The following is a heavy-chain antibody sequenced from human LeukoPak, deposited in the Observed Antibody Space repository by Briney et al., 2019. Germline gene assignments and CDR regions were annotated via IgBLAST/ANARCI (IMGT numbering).Heavy chain of an antibody. Sequence: GGSLRLSCAASGFTFSSYGMHWVRQAPGKGLEWVAFIRYDGSNKYYADSVKGRFTISRDNSKNTLYLQMNSLRAEDTAVYYCAKDHYPYTEGPDYWGQGTLVTVSS. CDR1: GFTFSSYG. D-gene: IGHD1-14*01. V-gene: IGHV3-30*02. J-gene: IGHJ4*02. CDR3: AKDHYPYTEGPDY. CDR2: IRYDGSNK.